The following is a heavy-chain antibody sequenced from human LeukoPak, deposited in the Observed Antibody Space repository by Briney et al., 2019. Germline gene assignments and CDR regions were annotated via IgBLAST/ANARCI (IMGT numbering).Heavy chain of an antibody. D-gene: IGHD6-13*01. CDR3: ARRSAAGPYNWFDP. Sequence: SETLSLTCTVSGYSISSGYYWGWIRQPPGKGLEWIGSIYHSGSTYYNPSLKSRVTISVDTSKDQFSLKLSSVTAADTAVYYCARRSAAGPYNWFDPWGQGTLVTVSS. CDR1: GYSISSGYY. V-gene: IGHV4-38-2*02. CDR2: IYHSGST. J-gene: IGHJ5*02.